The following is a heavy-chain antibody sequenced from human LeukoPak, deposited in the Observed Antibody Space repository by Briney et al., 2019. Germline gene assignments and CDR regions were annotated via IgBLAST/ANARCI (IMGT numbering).Heavy chain of an antibody. CDR1: GGTFSSYA. J-gene: IGHJ6*03. D-gene: IGHD6-6*01. CDR2: IIPIFGTA. Sequence: ASVKVSCKASGGTFSSYAISWVRQAPGQGLEWMGGIIPIFGTANYAQKFQGRVTITADTSTDTAYMELSSLRSEDTAVYYCATEKAARSLYYYMDVWGKGTTVTVSS. CDR3: ATEKAARSLYYYMDV. V-gene: IGHV1-69*06.